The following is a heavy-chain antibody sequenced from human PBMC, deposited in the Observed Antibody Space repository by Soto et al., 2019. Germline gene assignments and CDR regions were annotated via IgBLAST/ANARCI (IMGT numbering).Heavy chain of an antibody. CDR1: GYTFTSYA. J-gene: IGHJ6*02. D-gene: IGHD6-13*01. CDR2: INAGNGNT. V-gene: IGHV1-3*01. CDR3: ARDQDSSSWYGNYYYYGMDV. Sequence: ASVKVSCKASGYTFTSYAMHWVRQAPGQRLEWMGWINAGNGNTKYSQKFQGRVTITRDTSASTAYMELSSLRSEDTAVYYCARDQDSSSWYGNYYYYGMDVWGQGTTVTV.